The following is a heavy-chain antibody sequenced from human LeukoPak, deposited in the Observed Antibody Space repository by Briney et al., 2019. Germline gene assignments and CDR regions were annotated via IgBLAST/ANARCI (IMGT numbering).Heavy chain of an antibody. CDR3: ARHKEGWSAPVVDF. D-gene: IGHD2-15*01. Sequence: SETLSLTCTVSGGSISSYYWSWIRQPPGKGLEWIGYIHYSGSTDYNPSLKSRVTISVDTSKNQFSLKVNSVTAADTALYFCARHKEGWSAPVVDFWGQGTLVTVSS. CDR2: IHYSGST. J-gene: IGHJ4*02. V-gene: IGHV4-59*08. CDR1: GGSISSYY.